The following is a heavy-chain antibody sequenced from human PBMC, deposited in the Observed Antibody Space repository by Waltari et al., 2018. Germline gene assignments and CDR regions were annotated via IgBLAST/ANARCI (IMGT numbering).Heavy chain of an antibody. CDR2: VYPEDGET. V-gene: IGHV1-69-2*01. J-gene: IGHJ4*02. CDR1: GYTFTDYY. Sequence: EVQLVQSGAEVKKPGATVKISCKASGYTFTDYYMHWVQQAPGKGLEWMGRVYPEDGETIDAGKFQGRVTITADTSTDTAYMELSSLRSEDTAVYYCATVRYYPHDYWGQGTLVTVPS. CDR3: ATVRYYPHDY. D-gene: IGHD3-16*01.